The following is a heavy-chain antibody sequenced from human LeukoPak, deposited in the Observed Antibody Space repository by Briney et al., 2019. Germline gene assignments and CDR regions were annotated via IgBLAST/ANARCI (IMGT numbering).Heavy chain of an antibody. D-gene: IGHD5-24*01. CDR1: GFTVSSNA. CDR2: IYGGGST. Sequence: GGSLRLSCAASGFTVSSNAMSWVRQAPGKGLEWVSTIYGGGSTYYADSVKGRFTISRDNSKNTLYLQMNSLRAEDTAVYYCAKDGRDGYNYPSHYFDYWGQGTLVTVSS. J-gene: IGHJ4*02. CDR3: AKDGRDGYNYPSHYFDY. V-gene: IGHV3-53*05.